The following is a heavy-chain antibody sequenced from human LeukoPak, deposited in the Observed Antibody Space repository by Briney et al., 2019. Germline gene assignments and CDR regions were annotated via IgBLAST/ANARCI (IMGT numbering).Heavy chain of an antibody. V-gene: IGHV1-2*06. J-gene: IGHJ5*02. CDR3: KTPVTTDNWFDP. D-gene: IGHD4-11*01. CDR2: INPNSGGT. Sequence: GASVKVSCKASGYTFTGYYMHWVRQAPGQGLEWMGRINPNSGGTNYAQKFQGRVTMTRDTSISTAYMELSRLRSDDTAVYYCKTPVTTDNWFDPWGQGTLVTVSS. CDR1: GYTFTGYY.